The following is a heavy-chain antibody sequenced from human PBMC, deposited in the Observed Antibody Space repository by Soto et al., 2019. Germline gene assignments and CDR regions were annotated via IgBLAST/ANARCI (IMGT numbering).Heavy chain of an antibody. CDR3: AATSWFDNSGSHY. CDR1: GGSITNDNYY. CDR2: VYYSGSS. Sequence: PSETLSLTCTVSGGSITNDNYYWGWIRQPPGKGLEWIGYVYYSGSSHYNPSLKSRLIISMDTSKNQFSLRLSSVTAADTAVYYCAATSWFDNSGSHYWGQGALVTVSS. J-gene: IGHJ4*02. V-gene: IGHV4-30-4*01. D-gene: IGHD3-22*01.